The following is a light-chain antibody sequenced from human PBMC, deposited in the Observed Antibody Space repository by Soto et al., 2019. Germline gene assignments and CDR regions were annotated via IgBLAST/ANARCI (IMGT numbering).Light chain of an antibody. CDR2: SNH. CDR3: AAWDDSLNGSV. V-gene: IGLV1-44*01. J-gene: IGLJ1*01. CDR1: SSNIGSYT. Sequence: QSVLTQPPSASGTPGQTVTVSCSGSSSNIGSYTVNWYQQLPGTAHKLVIYSNHQRPSGVPDRFSGSKSGTSASLAISGLQSEDEADYYCAAWDDSLNGSVFGSGTKVTVL.